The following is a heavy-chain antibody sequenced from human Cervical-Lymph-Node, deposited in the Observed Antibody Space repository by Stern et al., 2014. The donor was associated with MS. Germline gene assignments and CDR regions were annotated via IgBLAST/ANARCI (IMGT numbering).Heavy chain of an antibody. V-gene: IGHV3-11*01. CDR3: ARGRVSYNGMDV. Sequence: QMQLVQSGGGLVRPGGSLRLSCAASGFTFSDYYMTWIRQAPGKGLEWLAYISSGADTMYYADSVKGRFTISRDNAENSLYLQMNNLRAEDTAVYYCARGRVSYNGMDVWGQGTTVTVS. J-gene: IGHJ6*02. CDR1: GFTFSDYY. D-gene: IGHD3-10*01. CDR2: ISSGADTM.